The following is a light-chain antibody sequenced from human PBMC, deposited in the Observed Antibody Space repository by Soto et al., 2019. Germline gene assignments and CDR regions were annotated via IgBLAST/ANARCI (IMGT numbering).Light chain of an antibody. CDR3: QQFGT. V-gene: IGKV1-5*01. CDR2: DAS. Sequence: DIQMTQSPSTLSASVGDRVTITCRASQSINTWLVWYQQKPGKAPKLLIYDASSLESGVPSRFSGSGSGTEFTLTISSLQPDDFATYYCQQFGTFGQGTKVEIQ. J-gene: IGKJ1*01. CDR1: QSINTW.